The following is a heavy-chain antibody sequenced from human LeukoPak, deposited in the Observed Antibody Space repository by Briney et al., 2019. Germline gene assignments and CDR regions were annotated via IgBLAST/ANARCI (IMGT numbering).Heavy chain of an antibody. CDR2: IRYDGSNK. Sequence: GGSLRLSCAASGFTFSSYGMHWVRQAPGKGLEWVAFIRYDGSNKYYADSVKGRFTISRDNSKNTLYLQMNSLRAEDTAVYYCATDIWGSYRYVDNWGRGTLVTVSS. V-gene: IGHV3-30*02. D-gene: IGHD3-16*02. J-gene: IGHJ4*02. CDR3: ATDIWGSYRYVDN. CDR1: GFTFSSYG.